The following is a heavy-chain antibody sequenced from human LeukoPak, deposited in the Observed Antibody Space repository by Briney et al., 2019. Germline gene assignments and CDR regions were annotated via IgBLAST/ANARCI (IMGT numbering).Heavy chain of an antibody. D-gene: IGHD3-10*01. V-gene: IGHV1-18*01. CDR2: ISAYNGNT. CDR3: ARESVLLWFGELLGHDAFDI. J-gene: IGHJ3*02. Sequence: GASVKVSCKASGYTFTSYGISWVRQAPGQGLEWMGWISAYNGNTNYAQKLQGRVTMTTDTSTSTAYMELRSLRSDDTAVYYCARESVLLWFGELLGHDAFDIWGQGTMVTVSS. CDR1: GYTFTSYG.